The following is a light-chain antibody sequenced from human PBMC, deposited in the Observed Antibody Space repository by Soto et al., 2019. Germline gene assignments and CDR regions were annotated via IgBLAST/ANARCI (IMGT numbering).Light chain of an antibody. CDR1: QPLGAW. CDR3: QQADIFQLT. Sequence: DIQMTQFPSSVSASVGDRVTITCRASQPLGAWLAWYQQKPGKAPKLLIYATSTLESGVPSRFRGSGSGTEFTLTISSLQPEDFATYYCQQADIFQLTFGGGTRVEIK. CDR2: ATS. V-gene: IGKV1-12*01. J-gene: IGKJ4*01.